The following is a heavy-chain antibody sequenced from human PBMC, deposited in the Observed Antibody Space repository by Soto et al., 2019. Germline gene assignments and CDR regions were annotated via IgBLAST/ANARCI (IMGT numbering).Heavy chain of an antibody. CDR1: GFTFSSYA. CDR2: VSLGGST. Sequence: DVQLLESGGGLVQPEGSLRLSCAASGFTFSSYAMGWVRQGPGKGLEWVAVVSLGGSTHYADSVRGRFTISRDNSKNTLSLQMNSLTAEDTAVYFCATRRGAGGHFDYWCQGALVTVSS. D-gene: IGHD2-15*01. CDR3: ATRRGAGGHFDY. V-gene: IGHV3-23*01. J-gene: IGHJ4*02.